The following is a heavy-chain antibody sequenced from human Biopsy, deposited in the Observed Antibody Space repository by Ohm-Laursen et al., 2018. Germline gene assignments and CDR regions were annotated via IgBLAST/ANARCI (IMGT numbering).Heavy chain of an antibody. CDR3: ARDPLYGHKHFDY. Sequence: ASVKVSCKASSYTFTDYNIHWMRQAPGQGLEWLGYINCKTGATNYAQKFQGTVTMTRDTSISTAYLALGSLRSADTAIYYCARDPLYGHKHFDYWGQGSLVTVSS. D-gene: IGHD2-2*02. CDR1: SYTFTDYN. J-gene: IGHJ4*02. V-gene: IGHV1-2*02. CDR2: INCKTGAT.